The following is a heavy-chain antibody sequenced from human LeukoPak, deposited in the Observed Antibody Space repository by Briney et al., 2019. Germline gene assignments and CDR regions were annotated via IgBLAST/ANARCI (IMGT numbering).Heavy chain of an antibody. D-gene: IGHD2-2*01. V-gene: IGHV4-39*01. CDR1: GGSISSSSYY. Sequence: KPSETLSLTCTVSGGSISSSSYYWGWIRQPPGKGLEWIGSIYYSGSTYYNPSLKSRVTISVDTSKNQFSLKLSSVTAADTAVYYCARQLGYSRSTSCYADKVDYWGQGTLVTVSS. CDR2: IYYSGST. CDR3: ARQLGYSRSTSCYADKVDY. J-gene: IGHJ4*02.